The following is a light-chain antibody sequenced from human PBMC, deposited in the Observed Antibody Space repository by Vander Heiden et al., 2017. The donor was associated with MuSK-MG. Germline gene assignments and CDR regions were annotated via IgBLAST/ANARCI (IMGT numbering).Light chain of an antibody. CDR1: QSVSSSY. Sequence: EIVLTQSPGTLSLSPGERATVSCRASQSVSSSYLAWHQQKPGQAPRLLIHGASSRATGIPDRFSGSGSGTDFTLTISRLAPEDFAVYYCQQDGSSPQTFGQGTKVEIK. CDR2: GAS. CDR3: QQDGSSPQT. J-gene: IGKJ1*01. V-gene: IGKV3-20*01.